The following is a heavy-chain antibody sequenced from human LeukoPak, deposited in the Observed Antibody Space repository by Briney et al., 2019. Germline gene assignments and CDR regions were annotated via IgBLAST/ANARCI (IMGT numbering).Heavy chain of an antibody. D-gene: IGHD3-9*01. CDR1: GYTLIELS. V-gene: IGHV1-24*01. CDR3: ASHYENLSGYYIYYFDY. CDR2: FDPEDGET. Sequence: WASVTVSCKVSGYTLIELSIHWVRQAPGKGLEWMGGFDPEDGETIYAQKFQGRVTMTEDTSTDTAYMELSSLRSEDTALYYCASHYENLSGYYIYYFDYWGQGTLVTVSS. J-gene: IGHJ4*02.